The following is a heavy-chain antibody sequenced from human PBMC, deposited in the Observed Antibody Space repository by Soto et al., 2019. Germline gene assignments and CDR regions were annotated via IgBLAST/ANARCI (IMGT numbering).Heavy chain of an antibody. CDR2: IIPILGIA. Sequence: QVQLVQSGAEVKKPGSSVKVSCKASGGTFSSYTISWVRQAPGQGLEWMGRIIPILGIANYAQKFQGRVTITADKSTSTAYMELSSLRSEDTAVYYCARDTGDNYYGGGGFDPWGQGTLVTVSS. CDR3: ARDTGDNYYGGGGFDP. CDR1: GGTFSSYT. J-gene: IGHJ5*02. D-gene: IGHD3-10*01. V-gene: IGHV1-69*08.